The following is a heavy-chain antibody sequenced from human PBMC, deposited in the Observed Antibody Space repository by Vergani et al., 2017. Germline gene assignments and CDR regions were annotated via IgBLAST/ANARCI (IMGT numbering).Heavy chain of an antibody. J-gene: IGHJ6*02. V-gene: IGHV4-31*03. Sequence: QVQLQESGPGLVKPSQTLSLTCTVSGGSISSGGYYWSWIRQHPGKGLEWIGYIYYSGSTYYNPSLKSRVTISVDTSKNQFSLKLSSVTAADTAVYYCARDTAAAGGREYYGMDVWGQGTTVTVSS. CDR1: GGSISSGGYY. D-gene: IGHD6-13*01. CDR3: ARDTAAAGGREYYGMDV. CDR2: IYYSGST.